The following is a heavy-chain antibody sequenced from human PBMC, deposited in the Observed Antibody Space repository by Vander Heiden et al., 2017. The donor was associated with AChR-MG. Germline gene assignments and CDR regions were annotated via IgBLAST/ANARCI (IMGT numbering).Heavy chain of an antibody. J-gene: IGHJ4*02. Sequence: EVQLVQSAAEVKQPGATVKISGKVSGYPFTDYYMHWVQQAPGKGLEWMGLVDPEDGETIYAEKCQGRVTITADTSTDTAYMELSSLRSEDTAVYYCATAYSSGWYGVYWGQGTLVTVSS. CDR3: ATAYSSGWYGVY. CDR2: VDPEDGET. D-gene: IGHD6-19*01. CDR1: GYPFTDYY. V-gene: IGHV1-69-2*01.